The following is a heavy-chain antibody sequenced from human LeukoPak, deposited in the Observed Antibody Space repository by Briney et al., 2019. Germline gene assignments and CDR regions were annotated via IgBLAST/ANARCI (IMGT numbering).Heavy chain of an antibody. V-gene: IGHV3-30*19. J-gene: IGHJ6*02. CDR3: ARDDASWVPAAMGYYYYGMDV. CDR1: GFTFSDYG. Sequence: PGGSLRLSCAASGFTFSDYGMHWVRQAPGKGLEWVAVISYDGSNKYYADSVKGRFTISRDNSKNTLYLQMNSLRAEDTAVYYCARDDASWVPAAMGYYYYGMDVWGQGTTVTVSS. D-gene: IGHD2-2*01. CDR2: ISYDGSNK.